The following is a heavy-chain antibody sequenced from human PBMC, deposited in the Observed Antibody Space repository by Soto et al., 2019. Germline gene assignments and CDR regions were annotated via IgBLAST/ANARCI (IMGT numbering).Heavy chain of an antibody. CDR1: GGTFSTYT. CDR3: ARAMCGGGSCYLEV. V-gene: IGHV1-69*02. D-gene: IGHD2-15*01. J-gene: IGHJ4*02. Sequence: QVQLVQSGAEVKKPGSSVKVSCKASGGTFSTYTISWVRQAPGQGLEWMGRIAPIINIPDYSQNFQGRVKIAADTSTTTSYMELSSLRSEDTAVYYWARAMCGGGSCYLEVWGQGALVTVSS. CDR2: IAPIINIP.